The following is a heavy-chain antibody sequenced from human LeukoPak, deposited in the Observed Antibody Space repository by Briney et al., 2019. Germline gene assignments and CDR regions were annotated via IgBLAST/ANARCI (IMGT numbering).Heavy chain of an antibody. J-gene: IGHJ4*02. CDR2: ISGSGGST. D-gene: IGHD6-19*01. CDR3: ARDLGYSSGPNY. V-gene: IGHV3-23*01. Sequence: GGSLRLSCAASVFTFSSYGMSWVRQAPGKGLEWVSAISGSGGSTYYADSVKGRFTISRDNSKNTLYLQMNSLRAEDTAVYYCARDLGYSSGPNYWGQGTRVTVSS. CDR1: VFTFSSYG.